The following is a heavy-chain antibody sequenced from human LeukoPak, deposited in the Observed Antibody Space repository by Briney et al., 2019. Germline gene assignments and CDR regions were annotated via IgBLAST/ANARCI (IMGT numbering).Heavy chain of an antibody. CDR1: GGTFTSYT. D-gene: IGHD4-23*01. CDR2: IIPILGIA. Sequence: ASVKVSCKASGGTFTSYTISWVRQAPGQGLEWMGRIIPILGIANYAQKFQGRVTITADKSTSTAYMELSSLRSEDTAVYYCASTSMATVVPTPIDCWGQGTLVTASS. CDR3: ASTSMATVVPTPIDC. J-gene: IGHJ4*02. V-gene: IGHV1-69*02.